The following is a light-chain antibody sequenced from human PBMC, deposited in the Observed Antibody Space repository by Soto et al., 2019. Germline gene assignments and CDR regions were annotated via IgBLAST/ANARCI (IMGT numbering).Light chain of an antibody. Sequence: QSALTQPASVSGSPGQSITISCAGTSSDVGGYNYVSWYQHHPGKVPQLMIYDVSNRPSGVSNRFSGSKSGNTASLTISGLQPEDEADYDCYSYTTSNTYVFGTGTKVTVL. CDR1: SSDVGGYNY. V-gene: IGLV2-14*03. CDR3: YSYTTSNTYV. J-gene: IGLJ1*01. CDR2: DVS.